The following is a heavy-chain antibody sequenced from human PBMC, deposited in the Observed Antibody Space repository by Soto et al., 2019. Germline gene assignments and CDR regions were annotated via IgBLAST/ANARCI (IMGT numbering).Heavy chain of an antibody. CDR1: GFTFNTYA. V-gene: IGHV3-30*18. D-gene: IGHD1-26*01. CDR3: AKRGILGAQGMAYFDL. J-gene: IGHJ2*01. Sequence: QVQLMESGGGVVQPGRSLRLSCAASGFTFNTYAMHWVRQAPGKGLEWVAVITPDGTEQYYADSVKGRFTISRDNSKNTLYLQMNSLGLEDMFIYHCAKRGILGAQGMAYFDLWGRGTLVTVSS. CDR2: ITPDGTEQ.